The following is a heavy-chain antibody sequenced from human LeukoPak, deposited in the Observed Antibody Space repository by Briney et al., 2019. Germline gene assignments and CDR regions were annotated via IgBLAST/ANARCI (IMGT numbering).Heavy chain of an antibody. V-gene: IGHV3-15*01. Sequence: GGSLRLSCVGSGFTFNNAWMSWVRLAPGKGLEWVGRIKSKTDGGTVDYAALVKDRFTISRDDSKNTLYLEIHSLKTEDTAVYYCTTPVKVAGFDYWGQGTLVTVSS. D-gene: IGHD6-19*01. CDR2: IKSKTDGGTV. CDR1: GFTFNNAW. CDR3: TTPVKVAGFDY. J-gene: IGHJ4*02.